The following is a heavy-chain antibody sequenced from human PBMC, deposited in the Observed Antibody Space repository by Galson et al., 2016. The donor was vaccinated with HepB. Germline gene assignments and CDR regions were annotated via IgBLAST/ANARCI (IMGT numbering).Heavy chain of an antibody. CDR2: ISTNGISH. CDR3: AKDQGILRPFYWLTYDGFDM. D-gene: IGHD3-9*01. J-gene: IGHJ3*02. CDR1: GFTFSKYA. Sequence: SLRLSCAASGFTFSKYALHWVRQAPGKGLEWVAVISTNGISHNYEESVQGRFTVCRDNSKNTFDLQMNSLRPEDTAVYYCAKDQGILRPFYWLTYDGFDMWGQGTRVTVSA. V-gene: IGHV3-30*18.